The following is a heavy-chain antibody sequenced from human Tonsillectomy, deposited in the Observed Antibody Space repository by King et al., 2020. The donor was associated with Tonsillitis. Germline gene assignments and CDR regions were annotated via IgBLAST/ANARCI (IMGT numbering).Heavy chain of an antibody. V-gene: IGHV2-5*01. J-gene: IGHJ6*02. D-gene: IGHD2-8*01. CDR3: AHTGMIRMVYAVDV. CDR2: IYWNDDT. CDR1: GFSLSTSGVG. Sequence: TLKESGPTLVKPTQTLTLTCTFSGFSLSTSGVGVGWIRQPPGKALDWLALIYWNDDTRYSPSLKSRLTITKDTSKNQVVLKLTNMDPVDTATYYCAHTGMIRMVYAVDVWGQGTTVTVSS.